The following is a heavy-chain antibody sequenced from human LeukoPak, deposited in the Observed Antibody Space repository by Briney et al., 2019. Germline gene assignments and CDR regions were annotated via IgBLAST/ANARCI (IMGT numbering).Heavy chain of an antibody. CDR3: AKDDCSSTSCFHWYY. D-gene: IGHD2-2*01. CDR1: GFTFSSYA. J-gene: IGHJ4*02. Sequence: GGSLRPACAASGFTFSSYAMSWVRQAPGKGLEWVSAISGSGGSTFYADSVKGRFTISRDNSKNTLYLQMNSLRAEDTAVYYCAKDDCSSTSCFHWYYWGQGTLVPVSS. CDR2: ISGSGGST. V-gene: IGHV3-23*01.